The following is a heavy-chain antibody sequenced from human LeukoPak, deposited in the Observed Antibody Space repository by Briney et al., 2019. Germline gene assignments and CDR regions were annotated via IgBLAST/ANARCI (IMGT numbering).Heavy chain of an antibody. Sequence: GASVKLSCKASGYTFTGYYMHWVRQAPGQGLEGMGWINPNSGGTNYAQKFQGMVTMTRDTSISTAYMELSRLRSDDTVVYYCAIEGVTNEFDYWGQGTLVTVSS. CDR1: GYTFTGYY. CDR3: AIEGVTNEFDY. J-gene: IGHJ4*02. CDR2: INPNSGGT. V-gene: IGHV1-2*02. D-gene: IGHD2-8*01.